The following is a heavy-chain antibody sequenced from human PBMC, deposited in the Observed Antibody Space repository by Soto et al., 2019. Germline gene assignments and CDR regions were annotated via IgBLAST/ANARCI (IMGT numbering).Heavy chain of an antibody. D-gene: IGHD3-3*01. Sequence: SETLSLTCTVSGGSISSGGYYWSWIRQHPGKGLEWIGYIYYSGSTYYNPSLKGRVTISVDTSKNQFSLKLSSVTAADTAVYYCARVPSPTFYFWSGYPVYYFYFWGKGTLVTASS. CDR3: ARVPSPTFYFWSGYPVYYFYF. CDR2: IYYSGST. J-gene: IGHJ4*02. V-gene: IGHV4-31*03. CDR1: GGSISSGGYY.